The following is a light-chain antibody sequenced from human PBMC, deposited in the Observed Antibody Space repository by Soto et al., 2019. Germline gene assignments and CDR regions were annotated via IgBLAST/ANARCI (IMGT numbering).Light chain of an antibody. CDR2: GAS. CDR3: QQYGDWPPWT. Sequence: ETVMTQSTATLSVSPGERDTMCCRASQSVRSNLAWYQQRPGQPPRLLIYGASTRATGIPARFSGGGSGTEFTLTITSLQSEDFAVYYCQQYGDWPPWTFGQGTKVDIK. J-gene: IGKJ1*01. V-gene: IGKV3-15*01. CDR1: QSVRSN.